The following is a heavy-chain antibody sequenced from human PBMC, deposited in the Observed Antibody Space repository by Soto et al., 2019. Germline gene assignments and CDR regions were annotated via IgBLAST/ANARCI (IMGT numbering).Heavy chain of an antibody. CDR2: ISSNSNYI. D-gene: IGHD3-16*02. CDR1: GFTFSSYS. Sequence: PGGSLRLSCAASGFTFSSYSMNWVRQAPGKGLEWVSSISSNSNYIYYADSVKGRFTISRDNAKNSLYLQMNSLRAEDTAVYYCARDRFDYVWGSYRFGLDAFDIWGQGTMVTVSS. CDR3: ARDRFDYVWGSYRFGLDAFDI. V-gene: IGHV3-21*01. J-gene: IGHJ3*02.